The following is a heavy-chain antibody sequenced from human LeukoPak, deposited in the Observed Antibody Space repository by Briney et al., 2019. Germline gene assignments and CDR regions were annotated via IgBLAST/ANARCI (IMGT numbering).Heavy chain of an antibody. Sequence: SETLSLTCTVSGDSISSYYWSWIRQPPGKGLEWIGYIYYSGSTNYNPSLKSRVTISVDTSKNQFSLKLSSVTAADTAVYYCARGLRYFDWTVPYYFDYWGQGTLDTVSS. CDR1: GDSISSYY. CDR3: ARGLRYFDWTVPYYFDY. J-gene: IGHJ4*02. CDR2: IYYSGST. D-gene: IGHD3-9*01. V-gene: IGHV4-59*01.